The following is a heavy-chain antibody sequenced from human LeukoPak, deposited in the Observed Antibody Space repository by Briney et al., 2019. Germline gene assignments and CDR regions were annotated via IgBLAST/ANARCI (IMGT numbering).Heavy chain of an antibody. V-gene: IGHV4-30-2*01. Sequence: PSQTLSLTCTVSGGSISSGGYYWSWIRQPPGKGLEWIGYIYHSGSTYYNPSLKSRVTISVDRSKNQFSLKLSSVTAADTAVYYCASLRFPATNEPDYWGQGTLVTVSS. CDR3: ASLRFPATNEPDY. D-gene: IGHD3-3*01. J-gene: IGHJ4*02. CDR1: GGSISSGGYY. CDR2: IYHSGST.